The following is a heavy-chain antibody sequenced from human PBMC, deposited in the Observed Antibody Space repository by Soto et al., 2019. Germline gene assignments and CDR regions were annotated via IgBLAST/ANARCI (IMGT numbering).Heavy chain of an antibody. D-gene: IGHD5-18*01. J-gene: IGHJ5*02. CDR3: AHIPASGIQLWPRFDP. Sequence: QITLKESGPTLVKPTQTLTLTCTFSGFSLSTSGVGVGWIRQPPGKALEWLALIYWDDDKRYSPSLKSRLTLTKDTSKNQVVLTMTNMDPVDTATYYCAHIPASGIQLWPRFDPWGQGTLVTVSS. CDR1: GFSLSTSGVG. CDR2: IYWDDDK. V-gene: IGHV2-5*02.